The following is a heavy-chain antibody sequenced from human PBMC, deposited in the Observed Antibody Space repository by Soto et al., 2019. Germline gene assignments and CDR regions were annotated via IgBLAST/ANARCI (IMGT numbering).Heavy chain of an antibody. V-gene: IGHV1-69*12. CDR1: GGTFSSYD. J-gene: IGHJ4*02. D-gene: IGHD3-22*01. Sequence: QVQLVQSGAEVKKPGSSVKVSCKGSGGTFSSYDISWVRQAPGQGLEWMGGITPIFGTANYAQKFQSRVTITADEATSTAYLVLSSLRSEDTAVYYCASSYYDSSGYYYFDYWGQGALVTDSS. CDR3: ASSYYDSSGYYYFDY. CDR2: ITPIFGTA.